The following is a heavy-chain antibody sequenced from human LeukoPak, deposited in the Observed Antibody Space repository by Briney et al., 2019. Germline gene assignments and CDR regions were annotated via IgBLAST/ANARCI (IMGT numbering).Heavy chain of an antibody. CDR1: GFTFSTCA. CDR3: AKVRTYFYHGLDV. Sequence: GGSLRLSCAASGFTFSTCAMSWVRQAPGKGLEWVSGNSGTTSGTYYADSVKGRFTISRDNSKNTLFLQVNSPRAEDTAVYYCAKVRTYFYHGLDVWGQGTTVTVSS. CDR2: NSGTTSGT. V-gene: IGHV3-23*01. D-gene: IGHD1-14*01. J-gene: IGHJ6*02.